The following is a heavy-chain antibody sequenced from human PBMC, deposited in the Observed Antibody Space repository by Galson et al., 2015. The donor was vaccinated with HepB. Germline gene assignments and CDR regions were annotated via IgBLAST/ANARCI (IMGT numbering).Heavy chain of an antibody. Sequence: SLRLSCAASGFTFSGSAMHWVRQASGKGLEWVGRIRSKANSYATAYAASVKGRFTISRDDSKNTAYLQMNSLKTEDTAVYYCARVTYYYDSSGYYYFPPLGFWGQGTLVTVSS. CDR1: GFTFSGSA. D-gene: IGHD3-22*01. CDR3: ARVTYYYDSSGYYYFPPLGF. V-gene: IGHV3-73*01. J-gene: IGHJ4*02. CDR2: IRSKANSYAT.